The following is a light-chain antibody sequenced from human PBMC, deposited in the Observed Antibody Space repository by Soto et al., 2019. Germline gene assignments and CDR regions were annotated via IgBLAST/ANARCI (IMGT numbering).Light chain of an antibody. CDR1: QAINTY. CDR2: GTS. CDR3: QQSYSTLLIT. Sequence: DIPMTQSPSFLSASVGDRVTISCRASQAINTYLNWYQQKPGKAPKLLIYGTSDLQNGVTSRFSGGGSGTDFTLTISSLQPEDFATYYCQQSYSTLLITFGQGTRLEV. V-gene: IGKV1-39*01. J-gene: IGKJ5*01.